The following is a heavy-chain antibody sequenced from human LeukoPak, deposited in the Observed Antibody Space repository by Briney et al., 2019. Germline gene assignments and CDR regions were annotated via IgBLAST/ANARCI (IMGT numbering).Heavy chain of an antibody. CDR2: TSYDGSNK. J-gene: IGHJ6*04. V-gene: IGHV3-30*18. CDR3: AKDRRGDTYYYYGMDV. CDR1: GFTFSSYG. D-gene: IGHD4-17*01. Sequence: PGGSLRLSCAASGFTFSSYGMHWVRQAPGKGLEWVAVTSYDGSNKYYADSVKGRFTISRDNSKNTLYLQMNSLRAEDTAVYYCAKDRRGDTYYYYGMDVWGKGTTVTVSS.